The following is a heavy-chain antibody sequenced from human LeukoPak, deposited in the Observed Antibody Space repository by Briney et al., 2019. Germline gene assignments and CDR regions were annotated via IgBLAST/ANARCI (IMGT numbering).Heavy chain of an antibody. J-gene: IGHJ4*02. CDR2: ISGSGGST. D-gene: IGHD3-10*01. Sequence: GGSLRLSCAASGFTFSSYAMSWVRQVPGKGLEWVSAISGSGGSTYYADSVKGRFTISRDNSKNTLYLQMNSLRAEDTAVCYCAKEVGYYYGSEKWGQGTLVTVSS. V-gene: IGHV3-23*01. CDR3: AKEVGYYYGSEK. CDR1: GFTFSSYA.